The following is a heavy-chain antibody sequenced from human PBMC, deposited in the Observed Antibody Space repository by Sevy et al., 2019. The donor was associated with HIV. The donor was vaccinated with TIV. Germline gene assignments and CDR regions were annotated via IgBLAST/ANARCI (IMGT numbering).Heavy chain of an antibody. Sequence: SETLFLTCTVSGGSISSGGYYWSWIRQHPGKGLEWIGYIYYSGSTYYNPSLKSRVTISVDTSKNQFSLKLSSVTAADTAVYYCARDPGPIRAGYGMDVWGQGTTVTVSS. CDR2: IYYSGST. CDR1: GGSISSGGYY. CDR3: ARDPGPIRAGYGMDV. D-gene: IGHD2-21*01. V-gene: IGHV4-31*03. J-gene: IGHJ6*02.